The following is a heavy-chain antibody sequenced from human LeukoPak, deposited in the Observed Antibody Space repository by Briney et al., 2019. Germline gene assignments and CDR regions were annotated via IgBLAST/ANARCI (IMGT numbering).Heavy chain of an antibody. Sequence: QPGGSLRLSCAASGFTFSSYWMHWVRQAPGQGLVWVSRVHSDVTNYADSVKGRFTISRDNAKNTLYLQMNSLRAEDTAVYYCVREHGGGYPADYWGQGTLVTVSS. CDR1: GFTFSSYW. V-gene: IGHV3-74*01. CDR2: VHSDVT. D-gene: IGHD2-15*01. J-gene: IGHJ4*02. CDR3: VREHGGGYPADY.